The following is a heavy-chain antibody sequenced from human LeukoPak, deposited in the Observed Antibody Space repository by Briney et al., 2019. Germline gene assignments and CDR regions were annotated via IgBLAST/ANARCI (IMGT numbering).Heavy chain of an antibody. V-gene: IGHV4-34*10. D-gene: IGHD3-22*01. CDR1: GGSFSGYY. CDR2: IHHSGST. J-gene: IGHJ4*02. Sequence: PSETLSLTCAVYGGSFSGYYWSWIRQPPGKGLEWIGEIHHSGSTYYNPSLKSRITMSVDTSKNQFYLKLSSVTAADTAVYYCARSLIVVVIDFDYWGQGTLVTVSS. CDR3: ARSLIVVVIDFDY.